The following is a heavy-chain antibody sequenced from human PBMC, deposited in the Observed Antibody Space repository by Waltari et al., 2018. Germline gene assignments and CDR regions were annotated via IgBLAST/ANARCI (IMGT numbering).Heavy chain of an antibody. J-gene: IGHJ6*02. D-gene: IGHD3-10*01. CDR3: ARDGDTYYYYGMDV. CDR2: IYSGGST. V-gene: IGHV3-53*01. Sequence: EVQLVESGGGLIQPGGSLRLSCAASGFTVSSNYMSWVRRAPGKGLGWVSVIYSGGSTYYVDSVKGRFTISRDKSKNTLYLQMNSLRAEDTAVYYCARDGDTYYYYGMDVWGQGTTVTVSS. CDR1: GFTVSSNY.